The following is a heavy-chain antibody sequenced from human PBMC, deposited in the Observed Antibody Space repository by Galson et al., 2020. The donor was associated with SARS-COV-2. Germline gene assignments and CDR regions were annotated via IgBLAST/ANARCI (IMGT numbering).Heavy chain of an antibody. D-gene: IGHD5-18*01. Sequence: LSLTCAASGFPFSTYSMNWVRLAPGKGLDWVSSISTSSSSTYYVDSVKGRFSISRDNPRNSLYLQMNSLRAEDTAVYYCARDEGIRGYNYGRLYYGMDVWGQGTTVTVSS. CDR2: ISTSSSST. CDR1: GFPFSTYS. J-gene: IGHJ6*02. CDR3: ARDEGIRGYNYGRLYYGMDV. V-gene: IGHV3-21*01.